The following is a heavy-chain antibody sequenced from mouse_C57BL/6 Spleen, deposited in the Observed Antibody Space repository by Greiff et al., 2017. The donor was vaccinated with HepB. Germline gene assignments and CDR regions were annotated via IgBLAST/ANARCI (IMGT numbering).Heavy chain of an antibody. CDR3: ARVELTGTLHY. CDR1: GYTFTSYW. V-gene: IGHV1-64*01. CDR2: IHPNSGST. D-gene: IGHD4-1*01. Sequence: QVQLQQPGAELVKPGASVKLSCKASGYTFTSYWMHWVKQRPGQGLEWIGMIHPNSGSTNYNEKFKSKATLTVDKSSSTAYMQLSSLTSEDSAVYYCARVELTGTLHYWGQGTTLTVSS. J-gene: IGHJ2*01.